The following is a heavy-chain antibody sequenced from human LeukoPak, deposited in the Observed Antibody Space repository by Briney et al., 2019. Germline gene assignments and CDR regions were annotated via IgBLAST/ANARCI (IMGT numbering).Heavy chain of an antibody. CDR1: GGTFSSCA. J-gene: IGHJ4*02. CDR2: IIPIFGTA. Sequence: SVKVSCKASGGTFSSCAISWVRQAPGQGLEWMGGIIPIFGTANYAQKFQCRVTITTDESASTAYMELSSLRSEDTAVYYCARDRSPYYDSSGYFDYWGQGTLVTVSS. V-gene: IGHV1-69*05. D-gene: IGHD3-22*01. CDR3: ARDRSPYYDSSGYFDY.